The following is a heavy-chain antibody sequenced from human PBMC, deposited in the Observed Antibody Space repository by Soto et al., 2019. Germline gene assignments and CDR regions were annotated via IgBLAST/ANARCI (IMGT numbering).Heavy chain of an antibody. J-gene: IGHJ5*02. D-gene: IGHD2-15*01. Sequence: ASVKVSRKASGYTFTRYTMNWVRQAPGQRLEWMGWINPDNGNTKSSQKFQDRVIITRDTSASTAYMDLSSLGPEDTAVYYCARGIATGQLDPWGQGTLVTVSS. CDR2: INPDNGNT. V-gene: IGHV1-3*01. CDR3: ARGIATGQLDP. CDR1: GYTFTRYT.